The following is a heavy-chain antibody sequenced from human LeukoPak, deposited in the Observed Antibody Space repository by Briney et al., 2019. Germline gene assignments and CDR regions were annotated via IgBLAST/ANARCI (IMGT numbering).Heavy chain of an antibody. CDR1: GFTFTGYY. CDR3: ARRLEVELPLWFGESYFDY. Sequence: GASVKVSCKASGFTFTGYYMHWVRQAPGQGLEWMGWINPNSGGTNYAQKFQGRVTMTRDTSTSTVYMELSSLRSEDTAVYYCARRLEVELPLWFGESYFDYWGQGTLVTVSS. CDR2: INPNSGGT. D-gene: IGHD3-10*01. J-gene: IGHJ4*02. V-gene: IGHV1-2*02.